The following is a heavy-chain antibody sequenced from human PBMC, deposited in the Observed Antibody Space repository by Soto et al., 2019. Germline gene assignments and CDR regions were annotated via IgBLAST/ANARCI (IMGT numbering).Heavy chain of an antibody. D-gene: IGHD2-21*01. V-gene: IGHV3-30*18. CDR3: XKDVVATHYCYYYGMDV. J-gene: IGHJ6*02. Sequence: GGSLRLSCAASGFTFSSYGMHWVRQAPGKGLEWVAVISYDGSNKYYADSVKGRFTISRDNSKNTLYLQMNSLRAEDTAVYYCXKDVVATHYCYYYGMDVWGQGTTVTVSS. CDR2: ISYDGSNK. CDR1: GFTFSSYG.